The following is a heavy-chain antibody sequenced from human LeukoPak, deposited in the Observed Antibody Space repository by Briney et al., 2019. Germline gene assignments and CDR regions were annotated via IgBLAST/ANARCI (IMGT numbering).Heavy chain of an antibody. J-gene: IGHJ3*02. Sequence: GGSLRLSCAASGFTFSSYSMNWVRQAPGKGLEWVSSISSSSSYIYYADSVKGRFTISRDNAKNSLYLQMNSLRAEDTAVYYCARSLGVDTNRAFDIWGQGTMVTVSS. CDR3: ARSLGVDTNRAFDI. D-gene: IGHD5-18*01. CDR2: ISSSSSYI. CDR1: GFTFSSYS. V-gene: IGHV3-21*04.